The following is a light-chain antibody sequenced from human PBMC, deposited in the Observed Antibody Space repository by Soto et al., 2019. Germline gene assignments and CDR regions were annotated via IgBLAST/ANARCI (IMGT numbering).Light chain of an antibody. V-gene: IGLV2-14*01. CDR1: SSDVGGYNY. CDR2: EVS. Sequence: QSALTQPASVSGSPGQSITISCTGTSSDVGGYNYVSWYQQHPGKAPKLMIYEVSNRPSGVSHRFSGSKSGNTASLTISGLQAEDEADYYCSSYTTSSTWVFGGGTKLTVL. J-gene: IGLJ3*02. CDR3: SSYTTSSTWV.